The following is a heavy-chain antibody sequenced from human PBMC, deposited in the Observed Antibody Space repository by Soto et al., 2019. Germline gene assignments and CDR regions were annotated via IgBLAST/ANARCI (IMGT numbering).Heavy chain of an antibody. CDR2: ISGSGGST. Sequence: EVQLLESGGGLVQPGGSLRLSCAASGFTFSSYAMSWVRQAPGKGLEWVSAISGSGGSTYYADSVKGRFTISRDNSKNTLYLQMNSLRAEDTAVYYCANATTSRAGIVVVVAATMDVWGQGTTVTVSS. CDR3: ANATTSRAGIVVVVAATMDV. J-gene: IGHJ6*02. D-gene: IGHD2-15*01. CDR1: GFTFSSYA. V-gene: IGHV3-23*01.